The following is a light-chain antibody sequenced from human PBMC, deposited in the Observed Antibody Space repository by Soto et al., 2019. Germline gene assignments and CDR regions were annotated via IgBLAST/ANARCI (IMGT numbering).Light chain of an antibody. V-gene: IGKV3-15*01. Sequence: VMPRAPATLSVSPGERATLSCRASQSAAINLAWYQQKPGQAPRLLIYGASTRATGTPARFSGSGSGTEFTLTISSLQSEDFAVYYCQQYNNWPPITFGQGTRLEIK. J-gene: IGKJ5*01. CDR2: GAS. CDR3: QQYNNWPPIT. CDR1: QSAAIN.